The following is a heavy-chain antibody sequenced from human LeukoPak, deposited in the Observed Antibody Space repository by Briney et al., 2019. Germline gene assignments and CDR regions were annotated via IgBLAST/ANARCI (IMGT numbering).Heavy chain of an antibody. V-gene: IGHV1-46*01. D-gene: IGHD3-22*01. CDR3: ARDSSGYYLGASGY. CDR1: GYTFTGYY. CDR2: INPSGGST. J-gene: IGHJ4*02. Sequence: ASVKVSCKASGYTFTGYYMHWVRQAPGRGLEWMGIINPSGGSTSYAQKFQGRVTMTRDMSTSTVYMELSSLRSEDTAVYYCARDSSGYYLGASGYWGQGTLVTVSS.